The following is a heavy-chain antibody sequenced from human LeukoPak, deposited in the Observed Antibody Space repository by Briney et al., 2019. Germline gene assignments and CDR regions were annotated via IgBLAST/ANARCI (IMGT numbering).Heavy chain of an antibody. CDR3: ARHLMDDNGSGKWFDP. CDR2: IYHSGST. CDR1: SLSITTNYY. D-gene: IGHD3-10*01. Sequence: PSETLSLTCTVSSLSITTNYYWVWIRQPPGKGLECIGVIYHSGSTYYSSSLRDRVAISVDTSRNQFSLKLYSVTAADTAVYYCARHLMDDNGSGKWFDPWGQGTLVTVSS. J-gene: IGHJ5*02. V-gene: IGHV4-38-2*02.